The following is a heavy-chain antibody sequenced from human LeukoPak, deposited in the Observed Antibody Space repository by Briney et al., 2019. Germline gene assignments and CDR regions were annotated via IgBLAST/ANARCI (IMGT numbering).Heavy chain of an antibody. V-gene: IGHV1-46*01. CDR1: GYTFTSYY. CDR3: ARAGQHLGYCSGGSCYPFDY. D-gene: IGHD2-15*01. J-gene: IGHJ4*02. Sequence: EASVKVSCKASGYTFTSYYMHWVRQAPGQGLEWMGITNPSGGSTSYAQKFQGRVTMTRDTSTSTVYMELSSLRSEDTAVYYCARAGQHLGYCSGGSCYPFDYWGQGTLVTVSS. CDR2: TNPSGGST.